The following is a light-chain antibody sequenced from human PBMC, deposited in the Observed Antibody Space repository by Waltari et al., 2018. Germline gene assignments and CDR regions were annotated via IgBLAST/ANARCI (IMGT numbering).Light chain of an antibody. CDR1: QSLSSGSDNRNY. V-gene: IGKV4-1*01. CDR3: QQCYSTPFT. Sequence: DIVMTQSPGSLNVSLGERTTIKCTSSQSLSSGSDNRNYLGWYQQRPGQPPKLLIYWASTRESGVPDRFSGSGSGTDFTLTISSLQAEDVAIYYCQQCYSTPFTFGPGTKVHFK. J-gene: IGKJ3*01. CDR2: WAS.